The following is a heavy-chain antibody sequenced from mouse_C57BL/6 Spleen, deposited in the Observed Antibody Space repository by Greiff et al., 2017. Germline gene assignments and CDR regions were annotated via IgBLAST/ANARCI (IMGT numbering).Heavy chain of an antibody. CDR1: GYTFTSYW. V-gene: IGHV1-50*01. CDR3: AGYGSSSFAY. J-gene: IGHJ3*01. Sequence: VQLQQPGAELVKPGASVKLSCKASGYTFTSYWMQWVKQRPGQGLEWIGEIDPSDSYTNYNQKVKGKATLTVDTSSSTAYMQLSSLTSEDSAVYYCAGYGSSSFAYWGQGTLVTVSA. D-gene: IGHD1-1*01. CDR2: IDPSDSYT.